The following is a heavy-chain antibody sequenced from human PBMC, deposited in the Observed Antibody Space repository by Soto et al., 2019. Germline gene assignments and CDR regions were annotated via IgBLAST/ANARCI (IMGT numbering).Heavy chain of an antibody. CDR2: IYYRGST. V-gene: IGHV4-59*01. J-gene: IGHJ5*02. Sequence: SETLSLTCTVSGGSISSYYWSWIRQPPGKGLEWIGYIYYRGSTNYNPSLKSRVTISVDTSKNQFSLKLSSVTAADTAVYYCARDVGYCISTSCYSWFDPWGQGTLVTVSS. CDR1: GGSISSYY. D-gene: IGHD2-2*02. CDR3: ARDVGYCISTSCYSWFDP.